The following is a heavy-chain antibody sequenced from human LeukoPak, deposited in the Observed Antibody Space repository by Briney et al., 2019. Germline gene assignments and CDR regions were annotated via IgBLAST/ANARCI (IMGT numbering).Heavy chain of an antibody. CDR2: INWNGGST. Sequence: GGSLRLSCAASGFTFDDYGVSWVRQAPGKGLEWVSGINWNGGSTGYADSVKGRFTISRDNAKNSLYLQMNSLRAEDTALYHCARDLKPWLDTARASAFDIWGQGTMVTVSS. J-gene: IGHJ3*02. V-gene: IGHV3-20*01. CDR3: ARDLKPWLDTARASAFDI. CDR1: GFTFDDYG. D-gene: IGHD5-18*01.